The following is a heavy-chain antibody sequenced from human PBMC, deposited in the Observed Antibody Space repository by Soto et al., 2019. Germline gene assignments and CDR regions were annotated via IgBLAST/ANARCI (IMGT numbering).Heavy chain of an antibody. D-gene: IGHD2-15*01. CDR2: IYSGGST. V-gene: IGHV3-66*01. CDR3: ARTCSGGTCSFDY. CDR1: GFTVSSNY. Sequence: GGSLRLSCAASGFTVSSNYMSCVRQAPGKGLEWVSVIYSGGSTYYADSVKGRFTISRDNSENTLYLQMNSLRAEDTAVYYCARTCSGGTCSFDYWGQGTLVTVSS. J-gene: IGHJ4*02.